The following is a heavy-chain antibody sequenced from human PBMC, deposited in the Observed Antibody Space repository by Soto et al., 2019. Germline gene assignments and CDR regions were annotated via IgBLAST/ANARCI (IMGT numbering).Heavy chain of an antibody. V-gene: IGHV1-69*01. J-gene: IGHJ4*02. D-gene: IGHD5-12*01. CDR2: IIPIFGTA. CDR1: GGTFSSYA. Sequence: QVQLVQSGAEVKKPGSSVKVSCKASGGTFSSYAISWVRQAPGQGLEWMGGIIPIFGTANYTQKFQGRVTITADESTSTAYMELSSLRSEDTAVYYCARVRRRDGYNPFDYWGQGTLVTVSS. CDR3: ARVRRRDGYNPFDY.